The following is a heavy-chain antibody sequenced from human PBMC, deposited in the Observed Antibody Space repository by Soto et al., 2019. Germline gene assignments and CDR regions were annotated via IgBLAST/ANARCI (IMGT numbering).Heavy chain of an antibody. CDR3: AKDQRLDVEWLLASHY. CDR1: GCTFSSYA. D-gene: IGHD3-3*01. J-gene: IGHJ4*02. Sequence: GRSLRLSCAASGCTFSSYAMSWVRQPPGKGLEWVSAIRGSGGSTYYADSVKGRFSISRDNAKTTLYLQMNSLRAEDTAVYYCAKDQRLDVEWLLASHYWGQGTLVTVFS. CDR2: IRGSGGST. V-gene: IGHV3-23*01.